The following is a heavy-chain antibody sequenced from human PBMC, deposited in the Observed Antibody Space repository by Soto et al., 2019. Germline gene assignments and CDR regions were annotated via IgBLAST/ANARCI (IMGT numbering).Heavy chain of an antibody. J-gene: IGHJ4*02. D-gene: IGHD3-3*01. CDR3: ARGLLHGSTLWSGYARYYFGY. CDR2: IIPIFGTA. Sequence: QVQLVQSGAEVKKPGSSVKVSCKASGGTFSSYAISWVRQAPGQGLEWMGGIIPIFGTANYAQKFQGRVTIAADKSTCTAYKELSSLRSEDTAVYYCARGLLHGSTLWSGYARYYFGYWGQGTLVTVSS. CDR1: GGTFSSYA. V-gene: IGHV1-69*06.